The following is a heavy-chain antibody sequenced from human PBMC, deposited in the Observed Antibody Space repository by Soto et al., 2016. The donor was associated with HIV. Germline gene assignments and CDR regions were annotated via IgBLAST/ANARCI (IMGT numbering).Heavy chain of an antibody. CDR1: GFTFSSYS. V-gene: IGHV3-21*01. D-gene: IGHD2-2*01. Sequence: EVQLVESGGGVIRPGGSLRLSCAASGFTFSSYSMNWVRQAPGKGLEWVSSISSSSSYIYYADSVKGRFTISRDNAKNSLYLQMNSLRAEDTAVYYCARNRGWYQLLSAFDIWGQGTMVTVSS. CDR3: ARNRGWYQLLSAFDI. CDR2: ISSSSSYI. J-gene: IGHJ3*02.